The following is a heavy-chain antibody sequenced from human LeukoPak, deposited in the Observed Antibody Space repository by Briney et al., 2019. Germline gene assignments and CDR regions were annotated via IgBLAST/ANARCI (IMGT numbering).Heavy chain of an antibody. J-gene: IGHJ4*02. Sequence: SETLSLTCTVSGYSISSGYYWGWIRQPPGKGLEWIGSIYHSGSTYYNPSLKSRVTISVDTSKNQFSLKPSSVTAADTAVYYCARADLDSCSGGSCHIPFDYWGQGTLVTVSS. CDR1: GYSISSGYY. D-gene: IGHD2-15*01. CDR2: IYHSGST. V-gene: IGHV4-38-2*02. CDR3: ARADLDSCSGGSCHIPFDY.